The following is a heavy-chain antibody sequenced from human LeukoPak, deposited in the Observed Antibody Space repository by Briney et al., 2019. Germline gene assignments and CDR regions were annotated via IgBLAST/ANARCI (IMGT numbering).Heavy chain of an antibody. Sequence: GGTLRLSCAVSVFTFSRYAKSWGCHAPGRGGEGGSTIRVRGGSTYYADPVKGRLTIYRDNSQNKLYLQMNSLRAEDTALYYCAKLYCSGGTCYWPDYWGQGTLVTVSS. J-gene: IGHJ4*02. CDR3: AKLYCSGGTCYWPDY. D-gene: IGHD2-15*01. V-gene: IGHV3-23*01. CDR1: VFTFSRYA. CDR2: IRVRGGST.